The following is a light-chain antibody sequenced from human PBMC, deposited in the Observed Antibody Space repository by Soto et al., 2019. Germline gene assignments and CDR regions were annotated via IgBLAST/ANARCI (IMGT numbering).Light chain of an antibody. CDR2: DAS. J-gene: IGKJ1*01. CDR3: QQYNSYSRT. CDR1: QSISSW. V-gene: IGKV1-5*01. Sequence: DIQMTQSPSTLSASVGARAPITCRASQSISSWLAWYQQKPGKAPKLLIYDASSLESGVPSRFSGSGSGTEFTLTISSLQPDDFATYYCQQYNSYSRTFGQGTKVDIK.